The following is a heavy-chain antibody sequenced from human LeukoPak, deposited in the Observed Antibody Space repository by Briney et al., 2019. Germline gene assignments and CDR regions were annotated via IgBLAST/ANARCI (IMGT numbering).Heavy chain of an antibody. Sequence: GGSLRLSCAVSGFTFRNYWMTWVRQAPGKGLEWVANIKQDGSEKFYVDSVKGRFTISRDNAKNSLYLQMNSLRAEDTAVYYCARDSNSFDIWGQGTMVTVSS. J-gene: IGHJ3*02. CDR2: IKQDGSEK. D-gene: IGHD1/OR15-1a*01. CDR1: GFTFRNYW. V-gene: IGHV3-7*01. CDR3: ARDSNSFDI.